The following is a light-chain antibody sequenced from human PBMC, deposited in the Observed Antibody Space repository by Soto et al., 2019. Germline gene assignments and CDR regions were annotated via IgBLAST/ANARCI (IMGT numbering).Light chain of an antibody. CDR3: QQYNSYPPCT. CDR2: KGS. J-gene: IGKJ1*01. Sequence: DIQMTQSPSTLSASVGYRVTITCRASQSISSRLAWYQQKPGKAPKLLIFKGSSLETGVPSRFSGSGSGTEFTLTISSLQPDDFAVYYCQQYNSYPPCTFGQGTKVEIK. V-gene: IGKV1-5*03. CDR1: QSISSR.